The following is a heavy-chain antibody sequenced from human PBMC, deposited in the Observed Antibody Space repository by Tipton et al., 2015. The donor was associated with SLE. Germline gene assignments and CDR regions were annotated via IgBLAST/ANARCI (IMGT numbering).Heavy chain of an antibody. CDR1: GGSISSHY. J-gene: IGHJ5*02. D-gene: IGHD2-2*01. CDR2: IYYSGST. Sequence: TLSLTCTVSGGSISSHYWSWIRQPPGKGLEWIGYIYYSGSTNYNPSLKSRVTISVDTSKNQFSLKLSSVTAADTAVYYCAREPVYQLGWFDPWGQGTLVTVSS. CDR3: AREPVYQLGWFDP. V-gene: IGHV4-59*11.